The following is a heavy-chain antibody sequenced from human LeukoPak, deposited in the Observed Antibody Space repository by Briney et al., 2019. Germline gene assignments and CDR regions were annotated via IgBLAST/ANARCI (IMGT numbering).Heavy chain of an antibody. D-gene: IGHD1-26*01. Sequence: GGSLRLSCAASGFTFSSYAMSWVRQAPGKGLEWVSAIRGTGGSTHYVDSVKGRFTISRDNSKNMLYLQMNSLRAEDTAVYYCAMLGELLSSDYWGQGTLVTVSS. CDR1: GFTFSSYA. J-gene: IGHJ4*02. CDR3: AMLGELLSSDY. V-gene: IGHV3-23*01. CDR2: IRGTGGST.